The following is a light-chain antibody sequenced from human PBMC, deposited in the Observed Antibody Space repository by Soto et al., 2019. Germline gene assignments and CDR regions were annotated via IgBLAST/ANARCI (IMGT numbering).Light chain of an antibody. CDR1: QSVRSN. Sequence: EVVMTQSPATLSVSPGERVTLSCRASQSVRSNLAWYQQKPGQSPRLLIYGASTRATGIPARFSGSGSGTEFTLTISSLQSEDFAGYYCQQYNNWPPLTFGQGTRLE. V-gene: IGKV3-15*01. CDR3: QQYNNWPPLT. J-gene: IGKJ5*01. CDR2: GAS.